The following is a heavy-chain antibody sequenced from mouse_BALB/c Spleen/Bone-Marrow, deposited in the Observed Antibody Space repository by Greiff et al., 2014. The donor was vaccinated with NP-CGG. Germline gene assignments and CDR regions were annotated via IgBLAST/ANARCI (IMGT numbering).Heavy chain of an antibody. CDR1: GYAFTNYL. CDR3: ARETARGFAY. V-gene: IGHV1-54*01. CDR2: SNPGSGGT. Sequence: QVQLQQSGAELVRPGTSVKVSCKASGYAFTNYLIEWIKQRPGQGLEWIGVSNPGSGGTNYNEKFKGKATLTADKSSSTAYMQLSSLTSDDSAAYFCARETARGFAYWGQGTLVTVSA. J-gene: IGHJ3*01. D-gene: IGHD3-2*01.